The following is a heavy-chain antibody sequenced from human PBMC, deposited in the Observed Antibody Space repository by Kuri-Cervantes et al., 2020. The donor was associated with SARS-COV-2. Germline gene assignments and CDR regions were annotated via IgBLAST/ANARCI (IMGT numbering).Heavy chain of an antibody. CDR1: GFTFSSYG. V-gene: IGHV3-30*03. CDR3: ARVSPISYYYDSSGYLDY. D-gene: IGHD3-22*01. Sequence: GGFLRLSCAASGFTFSSYGMHWVRQAPGKGLEGVAVISYDGSNKYYADSVKGRFTISRDNSKNTLYLQMNSLRAEDTAVYYCARVSPISYYYDSSGYLDYWGQGTLVTVSS. J-gene: IGHJ4*02. CDR2: ISYDGSNK.